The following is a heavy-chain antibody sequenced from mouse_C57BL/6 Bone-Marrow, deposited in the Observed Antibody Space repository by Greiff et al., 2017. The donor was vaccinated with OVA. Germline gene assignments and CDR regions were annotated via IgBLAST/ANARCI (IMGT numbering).Heavy chain of an antibody. CDR3: ARQGGYGFDY. J-gene: IGHJ2*01. CDR2: ISSGGSYT. D-gene: IGHD2-2*01. Sequence: DVKLVESGGDLVKPGGSLKLSCAASGFTFSSYGMSWVRQTPDKRLEWVATISSGGSYTYYPDSVKGRFTISRDNAKNTLYLQMSSLKSEDTAMYYCARQGGYGFDYWGQGTTLTVSS. V-gene: IGHV5-6*02. CDR1: GFTFSSYG.